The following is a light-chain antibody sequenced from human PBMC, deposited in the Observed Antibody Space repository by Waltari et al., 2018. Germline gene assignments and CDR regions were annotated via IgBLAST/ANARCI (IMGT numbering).Light chain of an antibody. J-gene: IGKJ1*01. Sequence: AIRMTQSPSSFSASTGDRVTITCRASQGISSYLAWYQQKPGRVPKLLMSAASTLHSGVPSRFTGSGSGTDFTLTINCLQSDDFATYYCQQYYTYPRTFGQGTKVKIK. CDR2: AAS. CDR3: QQYYTYPRT. V-gene: IGKV1-8*01. CDR1: QGISSY.